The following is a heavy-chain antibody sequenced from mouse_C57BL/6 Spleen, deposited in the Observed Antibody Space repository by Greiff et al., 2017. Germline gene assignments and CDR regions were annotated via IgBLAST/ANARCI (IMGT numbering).Heavy chain of an antibody. CDR3: ARDRDGFAYFDY. J-gene: IGHJ2*01. CDR1: GFTFSDYY. V-gene: IGHV5-16*01. D-gene: IGHD2-3*01. Sequence: EVKLVESEGGLVQPGSSMKLSCTASGFTFSDYYMAWVRQVPEKGLEWVANINYDGSSTYYLDSLKSRFIISRDNAKNILYLQMSSLKSEDTATYYCARDRDGFAYFDYWGQGTTLTVSS. CDR2: INYDGSST.